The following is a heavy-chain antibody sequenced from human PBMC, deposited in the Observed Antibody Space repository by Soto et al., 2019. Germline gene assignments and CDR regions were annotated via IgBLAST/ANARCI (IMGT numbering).Heavy chain of an antibody. D-gene: IGHD5-12*01. Sequence: QITLKESGPTLVKPTQTLTLTFTFPGFSLSTRGVAVGWFRQPPGKALEWLALIYWDEDKWYSPSLKTRLTITDETSKNQVVIRMTNMDPVDKATYYCADRPRGYAYYFDYWGQGTLVTVSS. CDR3: ADRPRGYAYYFDY. V-gene: IGHV2-5*02. CDR1: GFSLSTRGVA. CDR2: IYWDEDK. J-gene: IGHJ4*02.